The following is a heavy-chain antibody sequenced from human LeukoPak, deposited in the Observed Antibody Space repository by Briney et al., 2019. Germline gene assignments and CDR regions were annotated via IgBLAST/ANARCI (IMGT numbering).Heavy chain of an antibody. Sequence: ASVKVSCKASGYTFTSYAMHWVRQAPRQRLEWMGWINAGNGNTKYSQKFQGRVTITRDTSASTAYMELSSLRSEDTAVYYCTREGPIAGPDYWGQGTLVTVSS. CDR1: GYTFTSYA. J-gene: IGHJ4*02. V-gene: IGHV1-3*01. D-gene: IGHD2-15*01. CDR3: TREGPIAGPDY. CDR2: INAGNGNT.